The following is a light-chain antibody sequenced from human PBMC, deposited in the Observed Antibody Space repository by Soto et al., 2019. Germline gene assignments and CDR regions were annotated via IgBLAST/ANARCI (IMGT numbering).Light chain of an antibody. CDR2: GAF. V-gene: IGKV3-15*01. J-gene: IGKJ4*01. Sequence: EIVMTQSPPTLSVSPGESATLSCWASQSISSKLAWYQLRPGQAPRLLIYGAFTRATGVPARFSGSGPGTEFTLTISRLQSEDFAVYYCQQYHTWPPLTFGGGTKVEI. CDR1: QSISSK. CDR3: QQYHTWPPLT.